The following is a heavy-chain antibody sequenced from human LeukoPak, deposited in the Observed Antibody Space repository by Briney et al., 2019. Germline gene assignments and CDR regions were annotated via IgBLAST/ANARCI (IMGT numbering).Heavy chain of an antibody. CDR2: IYTSGST. D-gene: IGHD3-10*01. CDR1: GGSISSGGYY. Sequence: SETLSLTCTVSGGSISSGGYYWSWVRQPAGKGLEWIGRIYTSGSTNYNPSLKSRVTMSVGTSKNEFSLKLTSVTAADTAVYYCAREANYYGSGSYFEGTFDYWGQGSLVTVSS. CDR3: AREANYYGSGSYFEGTFDY. V-gene: IGHV4-61*02. J-gene: IGHJ4*02.